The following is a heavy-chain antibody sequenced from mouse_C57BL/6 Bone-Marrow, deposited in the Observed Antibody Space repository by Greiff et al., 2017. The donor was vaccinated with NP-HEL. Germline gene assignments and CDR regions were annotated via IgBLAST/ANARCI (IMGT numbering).Heavy chain of an antibody. D-gene: IGHD1-1*01. CDR2: IHPNSGST. Sequence: QVQLQQPGAELVKPGASVKLSCKASGYTFTSYWMHWVKQRPGQGLEWIGMIHPNSGSTNYNEKFKSKATLTVDKSSSTAYMQLSSLTSEDSAVYYCARFLFYYYGSSLDYWGQGTTLTVSS. V-gene: IGHV1-64*01. CDR1: GYTFTSYW. J-gene: IGHJ2*01. CDR3: ARFLFYYYGSSLDY.